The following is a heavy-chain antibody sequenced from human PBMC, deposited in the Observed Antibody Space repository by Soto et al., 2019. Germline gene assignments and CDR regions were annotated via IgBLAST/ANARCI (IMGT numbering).Heavy chain of an antibody. V-gene: IGHV3-53*01. D-gene: IGHD3-22*01. CDR3: ARSHLYYDSSGYPDY. Sequence: GGSLRLSCAASGFTVSSNYMTWVRQAPGKGLEWVSVICTGGSTYYADSVKGRFTISRDSAKNTLYLQMNSLRAEDTAVYYCARSHLYYDSSGYPDYWGQGTLVTVSS. CDR1: GFTVSSNY. CDR2: ICTGGST. J-gene: IGHJ4*02.